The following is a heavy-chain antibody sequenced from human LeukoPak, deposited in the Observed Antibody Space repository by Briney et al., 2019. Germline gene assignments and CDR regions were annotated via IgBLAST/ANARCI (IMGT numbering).Heavy chain of an antibody. J-gene: IGHJ6*03. CDR1: GFTVSSNS. Sequence: GGSLRLSCTVSGFTVSSNSMSWVRQAPGKGLEWVSFIYSGTIHYSDSVKGRFTISRDNSKNTLYLQMNSLRAEDTAVYYCARDLLYSSGWYYYYYMDVWGKGTTVTVSS. D-gene: IGHD6-19*01. V-gene: IGHV3-53*01. CDR3: ARDLLYSSGWYYYYYMDV. CDR2: IYSGTI.